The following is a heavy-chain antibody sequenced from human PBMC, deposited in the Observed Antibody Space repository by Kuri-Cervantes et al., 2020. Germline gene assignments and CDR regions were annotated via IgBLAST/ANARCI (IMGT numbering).Heavy chain of an antibody. CDR3: ARDLESFGY. V-gene: IGHV3-38*03. J-gene: IGHJ4*02. Sequence: GGSLRLSCAASGFTVSSNEMSWVRQAPGKGLEWVSSISGGSTYYAASVKGRFTISRDNSKNTVYLQMNNLRAEDTAVYYCARDLESFGYWGQGTLVTVSS. D-gene: IGHD1-1*01. CDR1: GFTVSSNE. CDR2: ISGGST.